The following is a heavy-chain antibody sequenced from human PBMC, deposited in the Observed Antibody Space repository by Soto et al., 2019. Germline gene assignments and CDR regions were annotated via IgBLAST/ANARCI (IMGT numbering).Heavy chain of an antibody. V-gene: IGHV1-69*06. D-gene: IGHD3-16*01. CDR1: GGTFSSYS. J-gene: IGHJ4*02. CDR2: IIPIFGST. CDR3: ATMTLRGREYFYCDN. Sequence: QVQLVQSGAEVRKPGSSVKVSCEASGGTFSSYSINWVRQAPGQGLEWMGGIIPIFGSTNYAQKFQGRVTITSEKSTNTVSMELTSMRPNDTALYFCATMTLRGREYFYCDNWGQGTLLTVSS.